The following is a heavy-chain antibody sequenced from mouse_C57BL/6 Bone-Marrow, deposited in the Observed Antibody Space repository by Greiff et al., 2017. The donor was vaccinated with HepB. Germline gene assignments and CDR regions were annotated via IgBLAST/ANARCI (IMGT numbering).Heavy chain of an antibody. CDR2: INPSSGYT. Sequence: QVQLQQSGAELAKPGASVKLSCKASGYTFTSYWMHWVKQRPGQGLEWIGYINPSSGYTKYNQKFKDKATLTADKSSSTAYMQLSSLTYEDSAVYYCARSTNWDVYAMDYWGQGTSVTVSS. CDR3: ARSTNWDVYAMDY. D-gene: IGHD4-1*01. V-gene: IGHV1-7*01. CDR1: GYTFTSYW. J-gene: IGHJ4*01.